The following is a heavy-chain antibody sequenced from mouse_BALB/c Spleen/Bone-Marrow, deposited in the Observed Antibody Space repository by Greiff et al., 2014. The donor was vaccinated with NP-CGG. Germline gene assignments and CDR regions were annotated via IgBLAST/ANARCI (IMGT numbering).Heavy chain of an antibody. V-gene: IGHV5-9-3*01. CDR3: ARQDYYGSSPHWYFDV. CDR1: GFTFSSYA. J-gene: IGHJ1*01. D-gene: IGHD1-1*01. CDR2: ISSGGSYT. Sequence: EAQVVESGGGLVKPGGSLKLSCAASGFTFSSYAMSWVRQTPEKRLEWVATISSGGSYTYYADSVKGRFTISRDTAKNTLYLQMSSLRSEDTAMYYCARQDYYGSSPHWYFDVWGAGTTVTVSS.